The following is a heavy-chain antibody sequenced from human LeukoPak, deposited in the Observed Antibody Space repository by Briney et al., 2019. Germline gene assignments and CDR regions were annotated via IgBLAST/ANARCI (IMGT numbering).Heavy chain of an antibody. J-gene: IGHJ4*02. D-gene: IGHD3-22*01. V-gene: IGHV3-30*04. Sequence: GALRLSCAASGFTFSSYAMHWVRQAPGQGLEWVAGISYDGSNKYYADSVKGRFTISRDNSKNTLYLQMNSLRAEDTAVYYCARDSGHYDSSGYLDYWGRGTLVTVSS. CDR3: ARDSGHYDSSGYLDY. CDR2: ISYDGSNK. CDR1: GFTFSSYA.